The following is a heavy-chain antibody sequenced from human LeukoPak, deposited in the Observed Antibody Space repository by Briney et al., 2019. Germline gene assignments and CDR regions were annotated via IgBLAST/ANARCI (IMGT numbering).Heavy chain of an antibody. J-gene: IGHJ4*02. V-gene: IGHV4-61*01. D-gene: IGHD6-6*01. Sequence: PSETLSLTCTVSGYSISSGYYWGWIRQPPGKGLEWIGYIYYSGSTNYNPSLKSRVTISVDTSKNQFSLKLSSVTAADTAVYYCARGSSSSYRQDYWGQGTLVTVSS. CDR1: GYSISSGYY. CDR2: IYYSGST. CDR3: ARGSSSSYRQDY.